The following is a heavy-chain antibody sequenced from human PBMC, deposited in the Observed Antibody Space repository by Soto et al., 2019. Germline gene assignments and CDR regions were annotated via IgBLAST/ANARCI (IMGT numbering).Heavy chain of an antibody. CDR3: AKDLRGTFHY. Sequence: GWSLRLSCAASGFTSSRFAMNWVRHAPGKGLEWVSTVSGSVGGTYYADSVKGRFTISRDKSKNTLYLQMNSLRAEDTAVYYCAKDLRGTFHYWVQGTLVTVSS. CDR1: GFTSSRFA. D-gene: IGHD4-17*01. J-gene: IGHJ4*02. CDR2: VSGSVGGT. V-gene: IGHV3-23*01.